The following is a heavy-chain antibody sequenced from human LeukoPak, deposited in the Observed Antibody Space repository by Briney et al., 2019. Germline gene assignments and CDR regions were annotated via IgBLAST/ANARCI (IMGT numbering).Heavy chain of an antibody. CDR2: IYSGGST. CDR1: GFTFSSYA. Sequence: GGSLRLSCAASGFTFSSYAMSWVRQAPGKGLEWVSVIYSGGSTYYADSVKGRFTISRDNSKNTLYLQMNSLRAEDTAVYYCARVVRITMGDDIWGQGTMVTVSS. D-gene: IGHD3-10*01. J-gene: IGHJ3*02. CDR3: ARVVRITMGDDI. V-gene: IGHV3-66*01.